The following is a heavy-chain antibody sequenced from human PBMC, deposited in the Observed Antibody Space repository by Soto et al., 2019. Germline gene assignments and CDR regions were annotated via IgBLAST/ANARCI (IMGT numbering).Heavy chain of an antibody. D-gene: IGHD3-9*01. CDR1: GGSISNYY. CDR3: ARRPHYDILTGYYSPGAFDV. J-gene: IGHJ3*01. Sequence: QVQLQESGPGLVKPSETLSLTCTVSGGSISNYYWTWIRQPPGKGLEWIGYIYYNGNSGSTNHNPSLRSRVTISGDTSKNQFSLRLTSVTAADTAVYYCARRPHYDILTGYYSPGAFDVWGQGTMVTVSP. V-gene: IGHV4-59*08. CDR2: IYYNGNSGST.